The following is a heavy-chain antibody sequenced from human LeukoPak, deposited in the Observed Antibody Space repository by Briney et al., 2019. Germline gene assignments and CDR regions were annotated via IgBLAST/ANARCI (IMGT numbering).Heavy chain of an antibody. CDR1: RFTFSDAW. CDR3: ARGGGLDV. V-gene: IGHV3-7*03. CDR2: INHNGNVN. Sequence: PGGSLRLSCTASRFTFSDAWMSWVRQAPGKGLEWVASINHNGNVNYYVDSVKGRFTISRDNAKNSLYLQMSNLRAEDTAVYFCARGGGLDVWGQGATVTVSS. D-gene: IGHD3-16*01. J-gene: IGHJ6*02.